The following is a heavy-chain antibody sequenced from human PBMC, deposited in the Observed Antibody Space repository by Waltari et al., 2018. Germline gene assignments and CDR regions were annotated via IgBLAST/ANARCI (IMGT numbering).Heavy chain of an antibody. CDR2: IYGNDDK. V-gene: IGHV2-5*01. CDR3: ARLNSWVNAFDI. CDR1: DFSISSSGVG. Sequence: QITLKESGPPMVKPTPTLTLTWTLSDFSISSSGVGVGWIRQPPGKALEWLALIYGNDDKRYRPSLKSRLTLTKDNSKNHVVLLLTNIDPVDTATYFCARLNSWVNAFDIWGQGTMVTISS. D-gene: IGHD1-26*01. J-gene: IGHJ3*02.